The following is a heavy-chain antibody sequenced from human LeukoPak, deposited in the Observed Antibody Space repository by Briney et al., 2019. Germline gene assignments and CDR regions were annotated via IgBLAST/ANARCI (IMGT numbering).Heavy chain of an antibody. Sequence: GGSLRLSCAASGLSLIYYDVNWVRQAPGKGLEWVAVISSGGTIKIYTDSVKGRFTISRDNSKNTLYLEMNSLRLDDTSVYFCARVLRSGAPDYFDSWGQGTLVTVSS. J-gene: IGHJ4*02. CDR2: ISSGGTIK. D-gene: IGHD1-14*01. CDR3: ARVLRSGAPDYFDS. V-gene: IGHV3-30*03. CDR1: GLSLIYYD.